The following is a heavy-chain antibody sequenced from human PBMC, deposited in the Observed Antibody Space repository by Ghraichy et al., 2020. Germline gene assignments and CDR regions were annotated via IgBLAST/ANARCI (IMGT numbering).Heavy chain of an antibody. CDR1: GGSISSSSYY. V-gene: IGHV4-39*01. Sequence: QTLSLTCTVSGGSISSSSYYWGWIRQPPGKGLEWIGSIYYSGSTYYNPSLKSRVTISVDTSKNQFSLKLSSVTAADTAVYYCARQPRGAFDIWGQGTMVTVSS. CDR3: ARQPRGAFDI. CDR2: IYYSGST. J-gene: IGHJ3*02.